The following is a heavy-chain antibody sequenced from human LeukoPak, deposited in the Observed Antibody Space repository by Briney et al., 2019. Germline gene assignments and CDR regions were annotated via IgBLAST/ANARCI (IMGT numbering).Heavy chain of an antibody. CDR3: AKVLWATDYYFDY. D-gene: IGHD2-21*01. CDR1: GFTFRSYT. Sequence: GGSLRLSCATSGFTFRSYTMSWVRQAPGKGLEWVSGIYGRNGSTYYADSVKGRFTISRDNSKDTLYLQMNSLRPEDTVVYYCAKVLWATDYYFDYWGQGTLVTVSS. J-gene: IGHJ4*02. CDR2: IYGRNGST. V-gene: IGHV3-23*01.